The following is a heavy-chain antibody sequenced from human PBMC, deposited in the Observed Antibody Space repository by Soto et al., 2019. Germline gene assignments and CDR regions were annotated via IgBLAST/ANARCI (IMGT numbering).Heavy chain of an antibody. V-gene: IGHV3-72*01. CDR3: AAKEDSRGERWLRLGIDY. CDR2: IRDRGNDYTM. CDR1: GFIFRDHY. Sequence: GGSLRLSCAASGFIFRDHYMDWVRQAPGKGLEWVGRIRDRGNDYTMEYAASVKDRFTISRDDSQNSLYLQTDSLRAEDTAMYYCAAKEDSRGERWLRLGIDYWGRGTLVTVSS. J-gene: IGHJ4*02. D-gene: IGHD5-12*01.